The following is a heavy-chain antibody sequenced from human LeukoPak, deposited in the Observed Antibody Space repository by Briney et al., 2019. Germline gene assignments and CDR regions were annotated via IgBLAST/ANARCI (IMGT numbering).Heavy chain of an antibody. CDR2: INHSGST. V-gene: IGHV4-34*01. J-gene: IGHJ4*02. Sequence: SQTLSLTCALYVGSFSGYYWIWIRHPPGKGLEWIGGINHSGSTNYNPSLKNRVTISVDTSKNQVSLKLNSRPATDTAVYCARQGRRNWFWNCWGQGTLVPVSS. CDR3: ARQGRRNWFWNC. CDR1: VGSFSGYY. D-gene: IGHD1-1*01.